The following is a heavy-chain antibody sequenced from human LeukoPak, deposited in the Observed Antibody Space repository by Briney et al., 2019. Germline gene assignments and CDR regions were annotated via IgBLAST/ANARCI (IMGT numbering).Heavy chain of an antibody. CDR3: ARDRIGGIPAAQY. CDR2: IKQDGSEK. D-gene: IGHD2-2*01. J-gene: IGHJ4*02. Sequence: GGSLRLSCAASGFTFSSYWMSWVRQAPGKGLEWVANIKQDGSEKYYVDSVKGRFTISRDNAKNSLYLQMNSLRAEDTAVYYCARDRIGGIPAAQYWGQGTLVTVSA. CDR1: GFTFSSYW. V-gene: IGHV3-7*01.